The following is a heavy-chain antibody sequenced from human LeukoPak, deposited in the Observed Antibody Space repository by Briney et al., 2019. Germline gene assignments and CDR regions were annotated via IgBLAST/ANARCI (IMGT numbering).Heavy chain of an antibody. J-gene: IGHJ6*03. Sequence: ASVKVSCKASGYTFTTYNINWVRQATGQGLEWMGWMNPNTGNTGYAQKFQGRVTMTRDTSISAAYVDLSSLRSEDTAVYYCARGFWGVDYHYLDVWGKGTTVIVSS. CDR1: GYTFTTYN. CDR3: ARGFWGVDYHYLDV. D-gene: IGHD3-16*01. CDR2: MNPNTGNT. V-gene: IGHV1-8*01.